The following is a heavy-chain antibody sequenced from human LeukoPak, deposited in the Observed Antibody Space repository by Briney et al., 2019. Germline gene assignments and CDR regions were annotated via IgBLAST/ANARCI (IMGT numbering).Heavy chain of an antibody. J-gene: IGHJ4*02. V-gene: IGHV3-74*01. Sequence: PGGSLRLSSAASGFDFSSNWMHRVRHAPGQGLVWVSRIKGDGISTNYADSVKGRFTISRDIAKNTLYLQMNSLRAEDTGVYYCAKDHYWSIDYWGRGTLVTVSS. CDR2: IKGDGIST. D-gene: IGHD3-3*01. CDR3: AKDHYWSIDY. CDR1: GFDFSSNW.